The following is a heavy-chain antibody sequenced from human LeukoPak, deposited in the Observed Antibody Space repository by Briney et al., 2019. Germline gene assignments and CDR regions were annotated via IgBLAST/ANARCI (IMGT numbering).Heavy chain of an antibody. D-gene: IGHD2-2*01. CDR3: ARARYCSSTSCSNFDY. Sequence: WASVKVSCKASGYTFTGYYMHWVRQAPGQGLEWMGWINPNSGGTNYAQKFQGRVTMTRDTSISTAYMELSRLRSDDTAVYYCARARYCSSTSCSNFDYWGQGTLVTVSS. V-gene: IGHV1-2*02. CDR2: INPNSGGT. J-gene: IGHJ4*02. CDR1: GYTFTGYY.